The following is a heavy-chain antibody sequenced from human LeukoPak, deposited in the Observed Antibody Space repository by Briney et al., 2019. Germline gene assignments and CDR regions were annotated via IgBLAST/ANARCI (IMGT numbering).Heavy chain of an antibody. CDR2: VYYSGST. CDR1: GGSISSYY. D-gene: IGHD3-22*01. J-gene: IGHJ3*02. CDR3: ARERGYYDSSGHTTGTFDI. Sequence: SETLSLTCTVSGGSISSYYWSWVRQPPRKGLEWIGYVYYSGSTNYNPSLKSRVTISVDTSENQFSLKLSSVTAADTAVYYCARERGYYDSSGHTTGTFDIRGQGTMVTVSS. V-gene: IGHV4-59*01.